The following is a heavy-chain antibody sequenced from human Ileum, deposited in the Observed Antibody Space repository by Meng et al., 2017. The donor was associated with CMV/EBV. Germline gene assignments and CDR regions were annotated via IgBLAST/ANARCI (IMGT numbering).Heavy chain of an antibody. Sequence: GESLKISCSASGFAFSDYSMNWVGQAPGGGLEWLSIVYRQSRAKYYAESVKGRFTISRDDSTSTLYLQMNSLRADDTATYYCAKDTTPDSRYNFDGWGQGTLVTVSS. D-gene: IGHD2-2*02. CDR1: GFAFSDYS. CDR3: AKDTTPDSRYNFDG. J-gene: IGHJ4*02. CDR2: VYRQSRAK. V-gene: IGHV3-23*03.